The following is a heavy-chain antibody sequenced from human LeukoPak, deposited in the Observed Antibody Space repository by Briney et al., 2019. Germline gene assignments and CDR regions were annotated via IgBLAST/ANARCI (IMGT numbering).Heavy chain of an antibody. CDR1: GGSISSSNW. CDR3: ACVGYYYYYMDV. CDR2: IYHSGST. D-gene: IGHD1-26*01. Sequence: PSETLSLTCAVSGGSISSSNWWSWVRQPPGKGLEWIGEIYHSGSTNYNPSLKSRVTISVDTSKNQFSLKLSSVTAADTAVYYCACVGYYYYYMDVWGKGTTVTVSS. J-gene: IGHJ6*03. V-gene: IGHV4-4*02.